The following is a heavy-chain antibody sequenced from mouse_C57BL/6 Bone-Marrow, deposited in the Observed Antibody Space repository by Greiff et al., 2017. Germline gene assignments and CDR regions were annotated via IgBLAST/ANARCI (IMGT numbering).Heavy chain of an antibody. D-gene: IGHD1-1*01. CDR3: AGGSSFYYYAMDY. CDR1: GFSLTSYG. V-gene: IGHV2-5*01. J-gene: IGHJ4*01. Sequence: QVQLKESGPGLVQPSQSLSITCTVSGFSLTSYGVHWVRQSPGKGLEWLGVIWRGGSTDYNAAFMSRLSITKDNSKSQVFFKMNSLQADDTAIYYCAGGSSFYYYAMDYWGQGTSVTVSS. CDR2: IWRGGST.